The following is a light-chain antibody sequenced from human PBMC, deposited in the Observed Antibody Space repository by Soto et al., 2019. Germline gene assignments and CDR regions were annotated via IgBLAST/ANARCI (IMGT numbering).Light chain of an antibody. CDR3: CSYAGSYTFDVV. CDR2: DVS. Sequence: QSALTQPRSVSGSRGQSVTISCTGTSSDVGGYNYVSWYQQHPGKAPKLMIYDVSKRPSGVPDRFSGSKSGNTASLTISGLQAEDEADYYCCSYAGSYTFDVVFGGGTKLTVL. J-gene: IGLJ2*01. CDR1: SSDVGGYNY. V-gene: IGLV2-11*01.